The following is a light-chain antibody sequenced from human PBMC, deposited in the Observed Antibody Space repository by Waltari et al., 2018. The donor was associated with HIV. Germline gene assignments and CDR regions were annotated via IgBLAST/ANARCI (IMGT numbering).Light chain of an antibody. CDR2: KDN. V-gene: IGLV1-47*01. CDR1: SSNIERNY. J-gene: IGLJ3*02. CDR3: AVWDESLDGWL. Sequence: QSELTQSPSASGTPGQRITISRSGSSSNIERNYVYWYKQFPGATPKVLIYKDNERPSGVPDRISGSKSGTSASLLISGLRSDDEADYYCAVWDESLDGWLFGGGTKLTVL.